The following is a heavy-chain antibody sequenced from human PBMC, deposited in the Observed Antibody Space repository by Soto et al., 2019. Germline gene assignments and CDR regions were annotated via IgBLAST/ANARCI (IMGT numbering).Heavy chain of an antibody. CDR2: IYQSGPT. Sequence: PSETLSLTCAVSGGSISSGGYSWSWIRQPPGKSLEWIGYIYQSGPTYYNPSLESRVTMSVDRSKNQFSLNLSSVTAADTAVYYCMTDAIRFYSVALLGWGPGTQVTVSS. CDR1: GGSISSGGYS. J-gene: IGHJ4*02. CDR3: MTDAIRFYSVALLG. D-gene: IGHD4-4*01. V-gene: IGHV4-30-2*01.